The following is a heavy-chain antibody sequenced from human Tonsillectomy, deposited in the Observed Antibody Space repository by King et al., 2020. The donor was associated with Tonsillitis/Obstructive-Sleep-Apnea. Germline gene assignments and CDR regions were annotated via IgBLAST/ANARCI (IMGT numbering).Heavy chain of an antibody. Sequence: VQLQESGPGLVKPSETLSLTCTVSGGSINSYYRSWIRQPPGKGLECIGYVYNSGSTNYNPSLKSRVTMSLHTSKNQFSLKLRSVTAADTAIYYCARLIGYCSSASCAGPDWFDPWGQGTLVTVSS. J-gene: IGHJ5*02. CDR3: ARLIGYCSSASCAGPDWFDP. D-gene: IGHD2-2*01. CDR1: GGSINSYY. CDR2: VYNSGST. V-gene: IGHV4-59*03.